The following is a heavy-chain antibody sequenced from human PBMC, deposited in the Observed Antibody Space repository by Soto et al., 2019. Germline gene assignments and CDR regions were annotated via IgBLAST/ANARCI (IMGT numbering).Heavy chain of an antibody. Sequence: QVQLQQWGAGLLKPSETLSLTCAVYGGSFSGYYWSWIRQPPGKGLEWIGEINHSGSTNYNPSLKSRVTISVVTSKNLFSLKRSSVTAADTAVDYCARGATIFRVALTYYYYSYGMDVWGQGTTVTLSS. CDR3: ARGATIFRVALTYYYYSYGMDV. V-gene: IGHV4-34*01. CDR1: GGSFSGYY. J-gene: IGHJ6*02. D-gene: IGHD3-3*01. CDR2: INHSGST.